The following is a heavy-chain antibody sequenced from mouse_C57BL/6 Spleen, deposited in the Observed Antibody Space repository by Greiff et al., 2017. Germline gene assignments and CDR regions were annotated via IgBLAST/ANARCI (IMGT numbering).Heavy chain of an antibody. J-gene: IGHJ2*01. Sequence: QVQLQQPGAELVKPGASVKVSCKASGYTFTSYWMHWVKQRPGQGLEWIGRIHPSDSDTNYNQKFKGKATLTVDKSSSTAYMPLSSLTSEDSAVYSCAIGGLYYSYDVGYFGYWGEGTTLTVSS. V-gene: IGHV1-74*01. CDR1: GYTFTSYW. CDR3: AIGGLYYSYDVGYFGY. D-gene: IGHD2-12*01. CDR2: IHPSDSDT.